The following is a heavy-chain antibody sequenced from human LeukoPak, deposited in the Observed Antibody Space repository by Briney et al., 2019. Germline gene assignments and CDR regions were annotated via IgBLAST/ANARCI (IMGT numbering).Heavy chain of an antibody. CDR2: ISSSGSTI. V-gene: IGHV3-48*03. Sequence: GGSLRLSCAASGFTFSSYEMNWVRQAPGKGLEWVSYISSSGSTIYYADSVKGRFTISRDNAKNSLYLQMNSLRAEDTAVYYCARDPVEIVVVTYYFDYWGQGTLVTVSS. CDR1: GFTFSSYE. J-gene: IGHJ4*02. D-gene: IGHD3-22*01. CDR3: ARDPVEIVVVTYYFDY.